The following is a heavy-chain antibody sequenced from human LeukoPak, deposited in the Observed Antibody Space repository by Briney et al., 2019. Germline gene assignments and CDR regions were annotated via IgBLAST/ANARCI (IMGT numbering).Heavy chain of an antibody. D-gene: IGHD3-22*01. CDR3: ARAENYYDSSGYCLIFDY. Sequence: PSETLSLTCTVSGYSISSGYYWGWIRQPPGKGLEWIGSIYYSGSTYYNPSLKSRVTISVDTSKNQFSLKLSSVTAADTAVYYCARAENYYDSSGYCLIFDYWGQGTLVTVSS. CDR1: GYSISSGYY. CDR2: IYYSGST. J-gene: IGHJ4*02. V-gene: IGHV4-38-2*02.